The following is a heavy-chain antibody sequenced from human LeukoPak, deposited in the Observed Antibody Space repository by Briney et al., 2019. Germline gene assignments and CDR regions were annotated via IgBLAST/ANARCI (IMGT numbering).Heavy chain of an antibody. D-gene: IGHD6-13*01. CDR2: ITSGGGYT. CDR1: GFTFSTHN. Sequence: GGSLRLSCAASGFTFSTHNMNWVRQAPGKGLEWVSSITSGGGYTYYADSVKGRFTISRDNSKNTLYLQMNSLRAEDTAVYYCARDLIAAAGTSRDYFDYWGQGTLVTVSS. J-gene: IGHJ4*02. V-gene: IGHV3-21*01. CDR3: ARDLIAAAGTSRDYFDY.